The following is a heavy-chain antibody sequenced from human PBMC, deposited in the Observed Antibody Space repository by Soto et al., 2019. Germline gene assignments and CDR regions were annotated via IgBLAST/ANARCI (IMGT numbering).Heavy chain of an antibody. CDR1: GGSISSSY. J-gene: IGHJ5*02. D-gene: IGHD3-10*01. V-gene: IGHV4-34*01. Sequence: SXTLSLXXTVSGGSISSSYWIWVRQPPGKGLEWNGEVNHSGEATYNPSLQSRITISLDTSNNQFSLKITSVTAADTAMYFXXRAERFPRSWFDPWGQGTQVTVSS. CDR2: VNHSGEA. CDR3: XRAERFPRSWFDP.